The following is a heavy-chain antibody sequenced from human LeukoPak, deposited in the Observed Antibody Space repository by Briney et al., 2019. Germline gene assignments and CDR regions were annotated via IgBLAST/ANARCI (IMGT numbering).Heavy chain of an antibody. Sequence: GGSLRLSCAAAEFAFSIYNMNWVRQAAGKGLGWVSYISTGSSTTYYADSVKGRFTISRDNVENSLYLQMNSLGDEDTAVYYCARVAAGYSVNYFDYWGQGTLVTVSS. D-gene: IGHD4-23*01. CDR1: EFAFSIYN. V-gene: IGHV3-48*02. CDR3: ARVAAGYSVNYFDY. CDR2: ISTGSSTT. J-gene: IGHJ4*02.